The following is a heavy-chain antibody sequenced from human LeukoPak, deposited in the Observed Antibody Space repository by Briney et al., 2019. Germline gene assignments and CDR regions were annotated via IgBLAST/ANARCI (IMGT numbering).Heavy chain of an antibody. J-gene: IGHJ4*02. Sequence: SETLSLTCAVYGGSFSGYYWSWIRQPPGKGLEWIGEINHSGSTNYNPSLKSRVAISVDTSKNQFSLKLSSVTAADTAVYYCAREGVATMRPFDYWGQGTLVTVSS. V-gene: IGHV4-34*01. D-gene: IGHD5-12*01. CDR3: AREGVATMRPFDY. CDR1: GGSFSGYY. CDR2: INHSGST.